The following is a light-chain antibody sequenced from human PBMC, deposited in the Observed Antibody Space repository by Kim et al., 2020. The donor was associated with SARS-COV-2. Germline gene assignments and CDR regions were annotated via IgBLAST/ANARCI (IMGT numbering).Light chain of an antibody. CDR3: SSYTTRGTWV. CDR1: SSDIGGHNS. CDR2: EVN. Sequence: QSALTQPASVSGSPGQSITISCTGTSSDIGGHNSVSWHQQHPGKAPKLLFYEVNKRLSGVSDRFSGSKSGNTASLTISGLQPEDEANYYCSSYTTRGTWVFGGGTELTVL. J-gene: IGLJ3*02. V-gene: IGLV2-14*01.